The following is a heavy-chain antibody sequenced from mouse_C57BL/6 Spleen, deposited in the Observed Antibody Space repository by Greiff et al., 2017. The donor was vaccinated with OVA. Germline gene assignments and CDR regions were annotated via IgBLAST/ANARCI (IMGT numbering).Heavy chain of an antibody. Sequence: LQESGAELARPGASVKLSCKASGYTFTSYGISWVKQRTGQGLEWIGEIYPRSGNTYYNEKFKGKATLTADKSSSTAYMELRSLTSEDSAVYFCASDYYGSSLFAYWGQGTLVTVSA. CDR2: IYPRSGNT. D-gene: IGHD1-1*01. CDR3: ASDYYGSSLFAY. V-gene: IGHV1-81*01. J-gene: IGHJ3*01. CDR1: GYTFTSYG.